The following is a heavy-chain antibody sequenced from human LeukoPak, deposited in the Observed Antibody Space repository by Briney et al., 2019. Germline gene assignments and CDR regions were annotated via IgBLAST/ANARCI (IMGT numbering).Heavy chain of an antibody. V-gene: IGHV3-15*01. CDR3: TTGEGYLIDY. D-gene: IGHD6-13*01. CDR1: GFTFSNAW. CDR2: IKSKTDGGTT. J-gene: IGHJ4*02. Sequence: GALRLSCAASGFTFSNAWMSWVRQAPGKGLEWVGRIKSKTDGGTTDYAAPVKGRFTISRDDSKNMLYLQMSSLKTEDTAVYYCTTGEGYLIDYWGQGTLVTVSS.